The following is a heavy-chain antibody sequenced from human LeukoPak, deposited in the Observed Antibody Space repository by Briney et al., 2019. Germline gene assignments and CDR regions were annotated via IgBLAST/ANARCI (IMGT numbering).Heavy chain of an antibody. V-gene: IGHV4-39*01. CDR3: ARPLDTTLANPFDI. CDR1: GGSISSYF. J-gene: IGHJ3*02. Sequence: SETLSLTCTVSGGSISSYFWGWIRQPPGKGLEYIGSVYYSGRTYYNPSLKSRVTISLDTSKNQFSLRLTSVTAADTAVYYCARPLDTTLANPFDIWGHGTMVTVSS. D-gene: IGHD5-18*01. CDR2: VYYSGRT.